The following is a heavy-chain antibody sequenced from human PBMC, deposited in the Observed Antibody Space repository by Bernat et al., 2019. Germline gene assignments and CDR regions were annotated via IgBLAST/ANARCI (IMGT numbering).Heavy chain of an antibody. CDR1: GFTFSSYA. CDR2: IYSGGST. CDR3: ATLEGDYGDYIP. D-gene: IGHD4-17*01. Sequence: EVQLLESGGGLVQPGGSLRLSCAASGFTFSSYAMSWVRQAPGKGLEWVSVIYSGGSTYYADSVKGRFTISRDNSKNTLYLQMNSLRAEDTAVYYCATLEGDYGDYIPWGQGTLVTVSS. V-gene: IGHV3-66*01. J-gene: IGHJ5*02.